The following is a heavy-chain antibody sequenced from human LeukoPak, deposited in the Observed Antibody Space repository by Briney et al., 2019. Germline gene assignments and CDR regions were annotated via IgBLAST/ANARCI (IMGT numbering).Heavy chain of an antibody. CDR2: ILSKTAGGTT. V-gene: IGHV3-15*01. D-gene: IGHD4-23*01. Sequence: GGSLRLSCTASGFTFSNYWMSWVRQSPGKGLEWVGRILSKTAGGTTDYAAPVKGRFTISRDDSKNALYLQMNSLKTDDTALYYCTTERDGGPHYWGQGTLVTVSS. J-gene: IGHJ4*02. CDR3: TTERDGGPHY. CDR1: GFTFSNYW.